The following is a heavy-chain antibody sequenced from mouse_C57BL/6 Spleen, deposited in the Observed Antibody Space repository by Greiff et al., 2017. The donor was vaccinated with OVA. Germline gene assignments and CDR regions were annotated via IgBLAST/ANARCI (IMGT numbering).Heavy chain of an antibody. Sequence: QVQLQQPGAELVKPGASVKLSCKASGYTFTSYWMHWVKQRPGRGLEWIGRIDPNSGGTKYNEKFKSKATLTVDKHSSTAYMQLSSLTSEDSAVYYCARWDYGSSYDWYFEVWGTGTTVTVSS. CDR2: IDPNSGGT. CDR3: ARWDYGSSYDWYFEV. D-gene: IGHD1-1*01. CDR1: GYTFTSYW. J-gene: IGHJ1*03. V-gene: IGHV1-72*01.